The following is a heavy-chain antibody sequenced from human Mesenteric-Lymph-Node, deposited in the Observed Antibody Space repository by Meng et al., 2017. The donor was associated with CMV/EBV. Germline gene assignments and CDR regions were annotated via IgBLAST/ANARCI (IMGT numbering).Heavy chain of an antibody. Sequence: GESLKISCAASGFTFSNYGMHWVRQAPGKGLEWVSVIYSGGSSTYYADSVKGRFTISRDNSKNTLYLQMNSLRAEDTAVYYCAKDRVLDYWGQGTLVTVSS. CDR1: GFTFSNYG. CDR3: AKDRVLDY. V-gene: IGHV3-23*03. D-gene: IGHD1-1*01. J-gene: IGHJ4*02. CDR2: IYSGGSST.